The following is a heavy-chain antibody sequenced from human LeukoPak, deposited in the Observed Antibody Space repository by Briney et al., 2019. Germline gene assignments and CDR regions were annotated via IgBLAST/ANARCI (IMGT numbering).Heavy chain of an antibody. J-gene: IGHJ4*02. CDR2: IYYSGGT. Sequence: SEPLSLTCPVSGGSISSYHWSWIRQPPGKGLEWIGYIYYSGGTNYNPSLKSRVTISVDTSKNQFSLKLSSVTAADTAVYYCARTVTGYSSSTAYFDYWGQGTLVTVSS. V-gene: IGHV4-59*01. CDR1: GGSISSYH. CDR3: ARTVTGYSSSTAYFDY. D-gene: IGHD6-13*01.